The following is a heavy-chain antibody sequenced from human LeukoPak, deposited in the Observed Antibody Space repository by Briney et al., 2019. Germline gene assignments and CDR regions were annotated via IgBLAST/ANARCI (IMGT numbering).Heavy chain of an antibody. CDR3: ARVIRSSDHHDY. CDR2: IYYSGST. J-gene: IGHJ4*02. V-gene: IGHV4-31*03. Sequence: MPSETLSLTCTVSGGSISSGGYYWSWIRQHPGKGLEWIGYIYYSGSTYYNPSLKSRVTISVDTSKNQFSLKLSSVTAADTAVYYCARVIRSSDHHDYWGQGTLVTVSS. CDR1: GGSISSGGYY. D-gene: IGHD6-13*01.